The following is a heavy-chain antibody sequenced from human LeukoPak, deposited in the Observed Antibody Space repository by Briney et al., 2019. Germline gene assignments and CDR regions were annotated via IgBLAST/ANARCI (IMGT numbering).Heavy chain of an antibody. CDR3: ARDGHYTIYELRFDY. V-gene: IGHV3-11*04. Sequence: GGSLRLSCAASGFTFSDYYMSWIRQAPGKGLEWVSYISSSGSTLYYADSVKGRITISRDNAKNSLYLQMNSLRAEDTAVYYCARDGHYTIYELRFDYWGQGALVTVSS. CDR1: GFTFSDYY. J-gene: IGHJ4*02. D-gene: IGHD5/OR15-5a*01. CDR2: ISSSGSTL.